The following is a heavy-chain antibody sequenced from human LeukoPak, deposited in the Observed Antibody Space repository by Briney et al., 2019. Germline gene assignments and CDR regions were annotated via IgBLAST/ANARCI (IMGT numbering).Heavy chain of an antibody. CDR2: IRYDGSNK. Sequence: GGSLRLSCAASGFTFSTYGMHWVRQAPGKGLEWVAFIRYDGSNKYYADSVKGRFTISRDNSKNTLYLQMNSLRAEDTAVYYCARDEKNGSDKWGQGTLVTVSS. J-gene: IGHJ4*02. CDR1: GFTFSTYG. D-gene: IGHD3-10*01. CDR3: ARDEKNGSDK. V-gene: IGHV3-30*02.